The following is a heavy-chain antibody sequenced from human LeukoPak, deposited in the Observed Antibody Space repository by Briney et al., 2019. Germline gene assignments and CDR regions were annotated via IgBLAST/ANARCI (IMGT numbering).Heavy chain of an antibody. V-gene: IGHV3-21*01. D-gene: IGHD6-13*01. CDR2: ISSSSYI. J-gene: IGHJ4*02. CDR3: ARDRHGSWYVLGD. CDR1: GFTFSSYS. Sequence: PGGSLRLSCAASGFTFSSYSMNWVRQAPGKGLEWVSSISSSSYIYYADSVKGRFTISRDNAKNSLYLQMNSLRAEDTAVYYCARDRHGSWYVLGDWGQGTLVTVSS.